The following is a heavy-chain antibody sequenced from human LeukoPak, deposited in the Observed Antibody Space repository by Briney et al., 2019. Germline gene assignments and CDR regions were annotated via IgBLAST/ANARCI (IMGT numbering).Heavy chain of an antibody. CDR3: ARVARLSDAFDI. Sequence: ASVKVSCKASGYTFTSYAMHWVRQAPGQRLEWMGWINAGNGNTKYSQKFQGRVTITRDTSASTAYMELSSLRSEDTAVYYCARVARLSDAFDIWSQGTMVTVSS. V-gene: IGHV1-3*01. J-gene: IGHJ3*02. CDR2: INAGNGNT. CDR1: GYTFTSYA. D-gene: IGHD1-26*01.